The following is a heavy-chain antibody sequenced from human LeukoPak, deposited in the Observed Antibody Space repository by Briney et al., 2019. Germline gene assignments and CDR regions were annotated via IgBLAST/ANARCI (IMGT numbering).Heavy chain of an antibody. D-gene: IGHD4-17*01. V-gene: IGHV3-48*03. Sequence: PGGSLRLSCAASGFTFSSYEMNWVRQAPGKGLEWVSYISSSGSTIYYADSVKGRFTISRDNAKNSLYLQMNSLRAEDTAVYYCARDDVTTYYYYGMDVWGQGTTVTVSS. J-gene: IGHJ6*02. CDR3: ARDDVTTYYYYGMDV. CDR1: GFTFSSYE. CDR2: ISSSGSTI.